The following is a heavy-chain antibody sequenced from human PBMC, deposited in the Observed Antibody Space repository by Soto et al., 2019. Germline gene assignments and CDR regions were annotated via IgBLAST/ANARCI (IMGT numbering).Heavy chain of an antibody. J-gene: IGHJ3*02. V-gene: IGHV4-59*01. D-gene: IGHD6-19*01. CDR3: ARDPSGSGVLTAGFDI. CDR2: IYYSGST. CDR1: GGSISSYY. Sequence: SETLSLTCTVSGGSISSYYWSWIRQPPGKGLEWIGYIYYSGSTNYNPSLKSRVTISVDTSKNQFSLKLSSVTAADTAVYYCARDPSGSGVLTAGFDIWGQGTMVTVSS.